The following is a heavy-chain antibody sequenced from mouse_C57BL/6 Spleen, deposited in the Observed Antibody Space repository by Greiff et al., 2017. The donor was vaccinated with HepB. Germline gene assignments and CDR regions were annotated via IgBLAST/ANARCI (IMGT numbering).Heavy chain of an antibody. J-gene: IGHJ3*01. D-gene: IGHD2-4*01. CDR1: GFSLTSYG. V-gene: IGHV2-2*01. Sequence: VQVVESGPGLVQPSQSLSITCTVSGFSLTSYGVHWVRQSPGKGLEWLGVIWSGGSTDYNAAFISRLSISKDNSKSQVFFKMNSLQADDTAIYYCASYDYDGDWFAYWGQGTLVTVSA. CDR2: IWSGGST. CDR3: ASYDYDGDWFAY.